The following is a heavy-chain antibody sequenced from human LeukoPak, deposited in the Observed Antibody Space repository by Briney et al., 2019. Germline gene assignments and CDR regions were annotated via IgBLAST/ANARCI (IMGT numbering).Heavy chain of an antibody. CDR3: ARIFYYGSGNNWFDP. Sequence: GGSLRLSCAASGFTVSSNYMSWVRQAPGKGLEWVSVIYRGGSKDYGDSVKGRFTISRDNSKNTLYLQMNSLRAEDTAIYYCARIFYYGSGNNWFDPWGQGTLVTVSP. CDR2: IYRGGSK. CDR1: GFTVSSNY. V-gene: IGHV3-53*01. D-gene: IGHD3-10*01. J-gene: IGHJ5*02.